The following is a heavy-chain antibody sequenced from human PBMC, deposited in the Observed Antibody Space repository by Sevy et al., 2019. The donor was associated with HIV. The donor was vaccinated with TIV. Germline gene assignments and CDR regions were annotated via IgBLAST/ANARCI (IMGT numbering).Heavy chain of an antibody. D-gene: IGHD7-27*01. CDR3: ASHDWGREDY. Sequence: PSETLSLTCTVSGYSISSGYWWDWFRRPPGKGLQWIGAIYYRGDTQYNPSLKSRVTISRDTSKNQFSLNLASMTAADTAVYYCASHDWGREDYWGQGALVTVSS. CDR1: GYSISSGYW. J-gene: IGHJ4*02. CDR2: IYYRGDT. V-gene: IGHV4-38-2*02.